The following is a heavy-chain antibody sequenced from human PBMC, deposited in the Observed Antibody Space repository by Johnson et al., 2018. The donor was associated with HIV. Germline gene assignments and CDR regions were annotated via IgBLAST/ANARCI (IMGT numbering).Heavy chain of an antibody. Sequence: VQLVESGGGVVQPGRSLRLSCAASGFTFSSYGMHWVRQAPGKGLEWVTVTSDDGDNKYYADSVNGRFAISRDNSKNTLYLQMNSLRAEDTAVYYCAKGDYGGNPEYDAFDIWGQGTMVTVSS. J-gene: IGHJ3*02. CDR3: AKGDYGGNPEYDAFDI. CDR2: TSDDGDNK. CDR1: GFTFSSYG. D-gene: IGHD4-23*01. V-gene: IGHV3-30*19.